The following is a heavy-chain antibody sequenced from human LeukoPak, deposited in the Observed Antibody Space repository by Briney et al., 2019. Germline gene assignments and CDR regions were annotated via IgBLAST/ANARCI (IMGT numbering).Heavy chain of an antibody. V-gene: IGHV4-59*11. Sequence: SETLSLTCTVSGGSITGHYWSWVRQSPQKGLEWIGYIYYSGTTTNYNPSPKSRVTMAVDRAKNQFSLKLTDVTAADTAVYYCAKAGDYNDLPYWGQGTLVTVSS. CDR3: AKAGDYNDLPY. CDR1: GGSITGHY. J-gene: IGHJ4*02. D-gene: IGHD4-17*01. CDR2: IYYSGTTT.